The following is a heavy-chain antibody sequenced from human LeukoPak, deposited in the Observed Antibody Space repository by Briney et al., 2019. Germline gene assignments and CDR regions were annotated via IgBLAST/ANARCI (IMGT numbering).Heavy chain of an antibody. CDR2: ISDAAGTT. D-gene: IGHD3-3*01. J-gene: IGHJ4*01. V-gene: IGHV3-23*01. CDR3: AKGGFWSAYYN. Sequence: GGSLRLSSAASGFTSSTFAMNWVRQAPGKGLEWVSTISDAAGTTYYADSVRGRFTISRDNSKNTLYLQMNSLRAEDTAVYYCAKGGFWSAYYNWGQEPWSPSPQ. CDR1: GFTSSTFA.